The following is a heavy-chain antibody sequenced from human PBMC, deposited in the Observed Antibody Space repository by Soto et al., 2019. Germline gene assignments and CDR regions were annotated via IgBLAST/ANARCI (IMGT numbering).Heavy chain of an antibody. CDR3: VKGSTIDYYFGYYGMDV. Sequence: GGSLRLSCSASGFTFSTYAMHWVRQAPGKGLEHVSSIINNGDITYYAASVKGRFTISRDNSNNTLYLQMSNLRAEDTAVFYCVKGSTIDYYFGYYGMDVWGQGTTVTVSS. CDR2: IINNGDIT. CDR1: GFTFSTYA. J-gene: IGHJ6*02. V-gene: IGHV3-64D*06. D-gene: IGHD2-15*01.